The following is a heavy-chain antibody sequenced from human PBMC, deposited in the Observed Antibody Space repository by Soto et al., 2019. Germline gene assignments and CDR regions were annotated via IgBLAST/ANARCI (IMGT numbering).Heavy chain of an antibody. J-gene: IGHJ4*02. CDR1: GFTFSSYA. Sequence: HPVGSLRLSCAASGFTFSSYAMSWVRQAPGKGLEWVSAISGSGGSTYYADSVKGRFTISRDNSKNTLYLQMNSLRAEDTAVYYCAKLGGHSSSCLDYCGQGTLVTVSS. CDR2: ISGSGGST. CDR3: AKLGGHSSSCLDY. V-gene: IGHV3-23*01. D-gene: IGHD6-13*01.